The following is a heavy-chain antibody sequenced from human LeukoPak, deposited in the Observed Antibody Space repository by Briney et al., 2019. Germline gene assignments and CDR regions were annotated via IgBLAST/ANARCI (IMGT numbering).Heavy chain of an antibody. CDR2: IYHSGST. D-gene: IGHD3-22*01. CDR1: GYSISSGYY. CDR3: ARYGPRDYYDWRGDLTD. V-gene: IGHV4-38-2*01. Sequence: SETLSLTCAVSGYSISSGYYWGWIRQPPGKGLEWIGSIYHSGSTYYNPSLKSRVTISVDPSKNQFSLKLSSETAAETAVDYCARYGPRDYYDWRGDLTDWGQGTLVTVSS. J-gene: IGHJ4*02.